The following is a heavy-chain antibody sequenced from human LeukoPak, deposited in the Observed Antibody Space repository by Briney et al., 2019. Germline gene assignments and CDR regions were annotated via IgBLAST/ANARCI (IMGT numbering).Heavy chain of an antibody. J-gene: IGHJ5*02. CDR3: AKENAVDDWFDP. V-gene: IGHV3-9*01. CDR1: GFTFDDYA. D-gene: IGHD4-23*01. Sequence: PGRSLRLSCAASGFTFDDYAMHWVRQAPGKGLVWVSGISWNSGSIGYADSVKGRFTISRDNAKNSLYLQMNSLRAEDTALYYCAKENAVDDWFDPWGQGTLVTVSS. CDR2: ISWNSGSI.